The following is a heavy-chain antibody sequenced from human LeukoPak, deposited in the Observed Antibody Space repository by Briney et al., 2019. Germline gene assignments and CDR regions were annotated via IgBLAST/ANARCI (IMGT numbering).Heavy chain of an antibody. CDR1: GFTFSSYS. D-gene: IGHD2-15*01. CDR3: ARADQGYCSGGSCPGSIYYYYMDV. Sequence: GGSLRLSCAASGFTFSSYSMDWVRQAPGKGLEWVSSISSSSSYIYYADSVKGRFTISRDNAKNSLYLQMNSLRAEDTAVYYCARADQGYCSGGSCPGSIYYYYMDVWGKGTTVTVSS. J-gene: IGHJ6*03. CDR2: ISSSSSYI. V-gene: IGHV3-21*01.